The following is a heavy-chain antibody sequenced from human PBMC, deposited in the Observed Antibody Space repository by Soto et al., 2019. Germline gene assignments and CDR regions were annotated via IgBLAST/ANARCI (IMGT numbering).Heavy chain of an antibody. CDR1: DCSISSYY. D-gene: IGHD3-3*01. V-gene: IGHV4-59*01. CDR3: ARGTWSGYYFGIDY. CDR2: IYYSGST. Sequence: SETLSLTFTFSDCSISSYYWSWIRQPPGKGLEWIGYIYYSGSTNYNPSLKSRVTISVDTSKNQFSLKLSSVTAADTAVYYCARGTWSGYYFGIDYWGQGTLVTVS. J-gene: IGHJ4*02.